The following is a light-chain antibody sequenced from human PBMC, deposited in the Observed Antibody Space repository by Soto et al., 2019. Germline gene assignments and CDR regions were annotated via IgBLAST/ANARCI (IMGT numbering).Light chain of an antibody. CDR2: SSD. Sequence: QSVLTQPPSASGTPGQRVTISCSGISSNIGSNTVNWYQQLPGTAPKLLIYSSDQPPSGVPDRFSGSKSGTSASLAISGLESEDEAHYYCTAWDYSLNGYVFGTGTKHTVL. CDR1: SSNIGSNT. V-gene: IGLV1-44*01. CDR3: TAWDYSLNGYV. J-gene: IGLJ1*01.